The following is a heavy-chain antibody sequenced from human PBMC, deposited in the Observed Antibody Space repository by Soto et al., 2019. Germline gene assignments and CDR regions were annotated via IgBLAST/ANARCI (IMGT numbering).Heavy chain of an antibody. CDR3: ARVGYSTNYDMAV. D-gene: IGHD6-13*01. CDR1: GGTFSSYA. CDR2: IIPFFGTS. V-gene: IGHV1-69*01. J-gene: IGHJ6*02. Sequence: QVQLVQSGAEVKKPGSSVKVSCKASGGTFSSYAVNWVRQAPGQGLEWMGGIIPFFGTSNYAQKFQGRVTITADESTSTAYMELRSLRSEDTAVYYCARVGYSTNYDMAVWGQGTTVTVSS.